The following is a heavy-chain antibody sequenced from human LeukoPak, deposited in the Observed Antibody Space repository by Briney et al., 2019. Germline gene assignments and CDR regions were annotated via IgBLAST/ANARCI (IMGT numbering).Heavy chain of an antibody. D-gene: IGHD3-16*02. J-gene: IGHJ4*02. CDR1: GFTVSSNY. V-gene: IGHV3-21*01. Sequence: GGSLRLSCAASGFTVSSNYMSWVRQAPGKGLEWVSSISSSSSYIYYADSVKGRFTFSRDNAKNSLYLQMNSLRAEDTVVYYCARHRTASDYWGQGTLVTVSS. CDR2: ISSSSSYI. CDR3: ARHRTASDY.